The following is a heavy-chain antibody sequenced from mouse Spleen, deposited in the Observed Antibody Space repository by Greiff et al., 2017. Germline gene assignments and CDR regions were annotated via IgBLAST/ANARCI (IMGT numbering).Heavy chain of an antibody. CDR2: IHPNSGST. D-gene: IGHD4-1*01. CDR3: ARVGGLGRRAMDY. Sequence: QVQLQQPGAELVKPGASVKLSCKASGYTFTSYWMHWVKQRPGQGLAWIGMIHPNSGSTNYNEKFKSKATLTVDKSSSTAYMQLSSLTSEDSAVYYCARVGGLGRRAMDYWGQGTSVTVSS. V-gene: IGHV1-64*01. CDR1: GYTFTSYW. J-gene: IGHJ4*01.